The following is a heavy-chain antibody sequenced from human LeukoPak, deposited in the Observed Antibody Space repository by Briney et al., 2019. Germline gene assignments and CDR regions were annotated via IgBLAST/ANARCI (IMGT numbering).Heavy chain of an antibody. J-gene: IGHJ1*01. CDR2: IMQDGSEK. Sequence: AGALRFSSAASGFTFSSDWMSWGRQAPGKGREWGANIMQDGSEKFYEDSVKGGFTISRDNAKKSVFLNMNSVRAEDTAVYYRAREFSQYGSSSSWGQGTLVSVSS. D-gene: IGHD6-6*01. V-gene: IGHV3-7*01. CDR1: GFTFSSDW. CDR3: AREFSQYGSSSS.